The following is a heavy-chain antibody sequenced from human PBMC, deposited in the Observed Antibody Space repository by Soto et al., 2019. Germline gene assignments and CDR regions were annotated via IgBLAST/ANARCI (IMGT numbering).Heavy chain of an antibody. D-gene: IGHD6-19*01. CDR1: GFTFSDYG. CDR2: ISYDGSNK. CDR3: AKDSPVADY. V-gene: IGHV3-30*18. Sequence: PVGSLRLSCAASGFTFSDYGMHWVRQAPGKGLEWVAVISYDGSNKYYGDSVKGRFTISRDDSKNTLYLQMNSLRSEDTALYYCAKDSPVADYWGQGTLVTVSS. J-gene: IGHJ4*02.